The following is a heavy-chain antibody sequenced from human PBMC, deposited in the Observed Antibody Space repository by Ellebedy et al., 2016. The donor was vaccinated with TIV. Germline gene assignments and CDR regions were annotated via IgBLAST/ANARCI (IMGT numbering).Heavy chain of an antibody. CDR1: GFTFSSYS. CDR2: ISSSSSTI. D-gene: IGHD3-3*01. Sequence: GESLKISCAAPGFTFSSYSMNWVRQAPGKGLEWVSYISSSSSTIYYADSVKGRFTISRDNAKNSLYLQMNSLRAEDTAVYYCARGEGGFWSGYPERFDPWGQGTLVTVSS. V-gene: IGHV3-48*01. J-gene: IGHJ5*02. CDR3: ARGEGGFWSGYPERFDP.